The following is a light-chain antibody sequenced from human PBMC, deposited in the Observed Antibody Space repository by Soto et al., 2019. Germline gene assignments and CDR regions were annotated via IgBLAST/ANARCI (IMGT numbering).Light chain of an antibody. V-gene: IGKV1-5*01. CDR2: DAS. CDR1: QSISTY. J-gene: IGKJ2*03. CDR3: KQYNSFYS. Sequence: DILMTQSPSTLSASVGERVTITCRASQSISTYLAWYQQKPGEAPKLLIYDASTLERGVPSRFSGSGSGSEFTLTISGLQADDLATYYCKQYNSFYSFGQGTKREL.